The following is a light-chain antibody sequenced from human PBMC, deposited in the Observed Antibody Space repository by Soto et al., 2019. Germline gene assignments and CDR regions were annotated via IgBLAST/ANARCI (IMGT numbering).Light chain of an antibody. V-gene: IGKV3-15*01. Sequence: EIVMTQSPATLSVSPGEGATLSCRASQSVSNNLAWYQQKPGQAPRLLIYGASTRATGIPARFSGSGSGTEFTLTISSLQSEDFAIYHCQQYNSWPRAFGHGTKVDIK. CDR3: QQYNSWPRA. J-gene: IGKJ1*01. CDR2: GAS. CDR1: QSVSNN.